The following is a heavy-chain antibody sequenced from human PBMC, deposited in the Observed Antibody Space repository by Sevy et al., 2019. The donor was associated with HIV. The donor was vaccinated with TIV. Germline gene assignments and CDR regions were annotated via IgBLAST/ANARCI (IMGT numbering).Heavy chain of an antibody. J-gene: IGHJ6*02. CDR1: GYTFTGYY. D-gene: IGHD2-2*02. V-gene: IGHV1-2*02. CDR3: ARDRLGSSTSCYSCYYGMDV. Sequence: ASVKVSCKASGYTFTGYYMHWVRQAPGQGLEWMGWINPNSGGTNYEQKFQGRVTMTRDTSISTAYMELSRLRSDDTAVYYCARDRLGSSTSCYSCYYGMDVWGQGTTVTVSS. CDR2: INPNSGGT.